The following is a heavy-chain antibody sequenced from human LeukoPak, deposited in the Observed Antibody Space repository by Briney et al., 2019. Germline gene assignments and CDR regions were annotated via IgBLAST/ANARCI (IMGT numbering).Heavy chain of an antibody. V-gene: IGHV1-69*13. CDR3: ARPLSTRYDFWSEGDAFDI. D-gene: IGHD3-3*01. CDR2: IIPIFGTA. CDR1: GGTFSSYA. Sequence: GASVKVSCKASGGTFSSYAISWVRQAPGQGLEWMGGIIPIFGTANYAQKFQGRATITADESTSTAYMELSSLRSEDTAVYYCARPLSTRYDFWSEGDAFDIWGQGTMVTVSS. J-gene: IGHJ3*02.